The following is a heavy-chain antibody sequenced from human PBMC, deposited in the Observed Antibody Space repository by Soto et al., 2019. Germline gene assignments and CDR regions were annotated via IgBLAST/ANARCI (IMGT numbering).Heavy chain of an antibody. Sequence: QITLKESGPTLVKPTQTLTLTCSFSGFSLTTNGVGVGWIRQPPGKALEYLALIYWDDDKRYSPSLKSRLTITKHTSKNQVVLTLTNIDPVDTATYYCVHRLIGSGYSWNDGVFDYWGQGTLVTVSS. D-gene: IGHD1-1*01. CDR3: VHRLIGSGYSWNDGVFDY. V-gene: IGHV2-5*02. CDR1: GFSLTTNGVG. J-gene: IGHJ4*02. CDR2: IYWDDDK.